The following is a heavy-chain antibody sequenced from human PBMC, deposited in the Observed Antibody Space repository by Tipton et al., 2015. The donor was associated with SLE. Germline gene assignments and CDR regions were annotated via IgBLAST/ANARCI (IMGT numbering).Heavy chain of an antibody. CDR3: ARAKSWLPLDF. Sequence: TLSLTCTVSGGSISGDHWTWIRQPPGKGLEWIGYIYYTGATNYNPSLKSRVTISVDASKNQFSLKLNSVTAADTAVYYCARAKSWLPLDFWGLGTLVAVSS. CDR1: GGSISGDH. J-gene: IGHJ4*02. D-gene: IGHD5-24*01. V-gene: IGHV4-59*08. CDR2: IYYTGAT.